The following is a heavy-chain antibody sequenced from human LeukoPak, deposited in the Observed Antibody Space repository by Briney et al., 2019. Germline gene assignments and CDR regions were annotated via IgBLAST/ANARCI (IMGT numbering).Heavy chain of an antibody. CDR3: AREGEDGYNRGRGAFNI. V-gene: IGHV1-69*05. J-gene: IGHJ3*02. CDR1: GYTFTSYD. CDR2: IIPLFGTA. D-gene: IGHD5-24*01. Sequence: GASVKVSCKASGYTFTSYDISWVRQAPGQGLEWMGGIIPLFGTANYAQKFQGRVTITTDESTSTAYMALSSLRSEDTAVYYCAREGEDGYNRGRGAFNIWGQGTMVTVSS.